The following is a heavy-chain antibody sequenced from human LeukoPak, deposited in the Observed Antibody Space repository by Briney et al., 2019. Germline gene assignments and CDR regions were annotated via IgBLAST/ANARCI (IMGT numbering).Heavy chain of an antibody. CDR3: ASYGGNS. CDR1: GFTFSSYW. J-gene: IGHJ4*02. D-gene: IGHD4-23*01. CDR2: ISYDGSNK. Sequence: PGGSLRLSCAASGFTFSSYWMNWVRQAPGKGLEWVAVISYDGSNKYYADSVKGRFTISRDNSKNTLYLQMNSLRAEDTAVYYCASYGGNSWGQGTLVTVSS. V-gene: IGHV3-30*03.